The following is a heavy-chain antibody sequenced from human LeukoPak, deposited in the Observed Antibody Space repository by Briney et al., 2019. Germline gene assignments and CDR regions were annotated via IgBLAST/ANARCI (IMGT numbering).Heavy chain of an antibody. D-gene: IGHD6-13*01. CDR3: ARAGWVYSSSYFDY. CDR1: GGSISSSNW. CDR2: VYHSGST. V-gene: IGHV4-4*02. J-gene: IGHJ4*02. Sequence: SETLSLTCAVSGGSISSSNWWSWVRQPPGKGLEWIGEVYHSGSTNNNPSLKSRVTISIDKSKHQFSLKLTSVTAADTAVYYCARAGWVYSSSYFDYWGQGTLVTVSS.